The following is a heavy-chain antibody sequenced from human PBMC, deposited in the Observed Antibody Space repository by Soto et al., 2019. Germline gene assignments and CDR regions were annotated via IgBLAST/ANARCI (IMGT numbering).Heavy chain of an antibody. D-gene: IGHD3-3*01. CDR1: GFTFSSYW. V-gene: IGHV3-74*01. CDR2: INSDGSST. CDR3: ARENYDFWSGYYIYYYYGMDV. Sequence: EVQLVESGGGLVQPGGSLRLSCAASGFTFSSYWMHWVRQAPGKGLAWVSRINSDGSSTSYADSVKGRFTISRDNAKNTLYLQMNSLRAEDTAVYYCARENYDFWSGYYIYYYYGMDVWGQGTTVTVSS. J-gene: IGHJ6*02.